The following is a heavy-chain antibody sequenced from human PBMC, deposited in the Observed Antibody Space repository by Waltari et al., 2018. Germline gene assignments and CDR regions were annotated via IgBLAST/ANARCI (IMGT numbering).Heavy chain of an antibody. J-gene: IGHJ6*02. CDR3: ARVSCGILWCTNDGPYYYGMDV. Sequence: QVQLQQWGAGLLKPSETLSLTCAVYGGSFSGYYWSWIRQPPGPGLAWIGEINHSGSTNNYPSLTRGVTISGDTPKNQFARKLGSVTAADTAVYYWARVSCGILWCTNDGPYYYGMDVWGQGTTVTVSS. D-gene: IGHD2-8*01. CDR2: INHSGST. V-gene: IGHV4-34*01. CDR1: GGSFSGYY.